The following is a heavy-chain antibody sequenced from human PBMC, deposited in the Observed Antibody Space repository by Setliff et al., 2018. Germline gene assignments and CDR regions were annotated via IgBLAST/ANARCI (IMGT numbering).Heavy chain of an antibody. CDR1: GFTFSSYS. V-gene: IGHV3-21*01. D-gene: IGHD3-16*01. CDR3: ARDGGEY. J-gene: IGHJ4*02. CDR2: ISSSSSYI. Sequence: PGGSLRLSCADSGFTFSSYSMNWVRQAPGKGLEWVSSISSSSSYIYYADSVKGRFTISRDNARDSLFLQMNSLRAEDTAVYYCARDGGEYWGQGTLVTVSS.